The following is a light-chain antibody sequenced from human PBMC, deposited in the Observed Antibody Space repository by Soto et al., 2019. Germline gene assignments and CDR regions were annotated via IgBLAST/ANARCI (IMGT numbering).Light chain of an antibody. CDR3: QQYDT. V-gene: IGKV4-1*01. Sequence: DIVMTQSPDSLAVSLGERATINCKSSQSVFYSPNNKNYLAWYQQKPGQPPKLLLSWASTRESGVPDRFSGSGSGTDFALTISSLQAEDVAVYYCQQYDTFGQGTKLEIK. CDR1: QSVFYSPNNKNY. J-gene: IGKJ2*01. CDR2: WAS.